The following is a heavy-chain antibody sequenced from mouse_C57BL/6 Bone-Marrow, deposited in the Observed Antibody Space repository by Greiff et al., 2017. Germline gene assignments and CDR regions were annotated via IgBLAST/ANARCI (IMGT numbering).Heavy chain of an antibody. CDR1: GYTFTSYW. CDR3: AHGKYFYWYFAV. V-gene: IGHV1-62-3*01. CDR2: IDPDSGGT. Sequence: QVQLQQPGAELVKPGASVKLSCKASGYTFTSYWMHWVKQRPGRGLEWIGRIDPDSGGTKYTEKFKGKATLTVDKPYSTVYMQLSSLTSEDSAVYYCAHGKYFYWYFAVWGTGTTVTVSS. D-gene: IGHD2-1*01. J-gene: IGHJ1*03.